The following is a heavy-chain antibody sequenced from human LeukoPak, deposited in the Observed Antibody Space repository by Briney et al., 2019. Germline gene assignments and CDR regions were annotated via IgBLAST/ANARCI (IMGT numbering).Heavy chain of an antibody. D-gene: IGHD3-16*02. CDR1: GGSFSGYY. Sequence: SETLSLTCAVYGGSFSGYYWSWIRQPPGKGLEWIGEINHSGSTNYNPSFMSRVTITVNTSKNQFSLKLSSVTAADTAVYYCARGGLTYYDYVWGSYRYGNPGTSYYFDYWGQGTLVTVSS. CDR2: INHSGST. CDR3: ARGGLTYYDYVWGSYRYGNPGTSYYFDY. J-gene: IGHJ4*02. V-gene: IGHV4-34*01.